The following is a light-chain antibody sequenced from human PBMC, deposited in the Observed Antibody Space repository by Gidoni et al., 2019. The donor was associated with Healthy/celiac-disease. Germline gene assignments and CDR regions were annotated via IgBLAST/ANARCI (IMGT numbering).Light chain of an antibody. J-gene: IGKJ4*01. CDR1: QDISNY. CDR3: QQYDYLPWA. CDR2: DAS. Sequence: DIQMTQSPSSLSASVGDRVTITCQASQDISNYLNWYQQKPGKAPKLLIYDASNLETGVPSRFSGSGSGTDFTFTISSLQPEDIATYYCQQYDYLPWAFGGGTKVEIK. V-gene: IGKV1-33*01.